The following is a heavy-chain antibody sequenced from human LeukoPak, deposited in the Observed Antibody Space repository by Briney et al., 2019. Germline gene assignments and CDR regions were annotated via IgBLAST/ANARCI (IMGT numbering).Heavy chain of an antibody. CDR1: GFTFSSYA. V-gene: IGHV3-21*01. J-gene: IGHJ4*02. D-gene: IGHD3-10*01. Sequence: KPGGSLRLSCAASGFTFSSYAMSWVRQAPGKGLEWVSSISSSSSYIYYADSVKGRFTISRDNAKNSLYLQMNSLRAEDTAVYYCARSMVRVVIDYWGQGTLVTVSS. CDR2: ISSSSSYI. CDR3: ARSMVRVVIDY.